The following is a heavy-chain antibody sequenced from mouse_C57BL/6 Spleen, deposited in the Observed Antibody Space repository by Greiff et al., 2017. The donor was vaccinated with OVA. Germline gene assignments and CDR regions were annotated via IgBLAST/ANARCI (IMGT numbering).Heavy chain of an antibody. V-gene: IGHV6-3*01. CDR2: IRLKSDNYAT. CDR1: GFTFSNYW. J-gene: IGHJ2*01. D-gene: IGHD3-2*02. CDR3: TVLQTAQASGYFDY. Sequence: EVKLEESGGGLVQPGGSMKLSCVASGFTFSNYWMNWVRQSPEKGLEWVAQIRLKSDNYATHYAVSVKGRFTISRDDSKSSVYLQMNNLRAGDTGIYYCTVLQTAQASGYFDYWGQGTTLTVSS.